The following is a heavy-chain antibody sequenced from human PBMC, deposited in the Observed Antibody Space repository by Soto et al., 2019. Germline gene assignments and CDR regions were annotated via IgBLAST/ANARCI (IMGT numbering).Heavy chain of an antibody. J-gene: IGHJ6*02. CDR2: IFYSGSS. Sequence: ETLSLTCNVSGASMRSYSWTWMRLSPGKGLEWIGDIFYSGSSNLNPSLRSRLSISIDTSKNKFSLMLKSVTAADTAVYYCARDLRCCGLDVWGQGTTVTVSS. CDR3: ARDLRCCGLDV. CDR1: GASMRSYS. D-gene: IGHD3-9*01. V-gene: IGHV4-59*01.